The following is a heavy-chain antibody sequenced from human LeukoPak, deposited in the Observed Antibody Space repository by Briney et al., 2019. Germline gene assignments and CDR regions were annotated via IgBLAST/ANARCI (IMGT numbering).Heavy chain of an antibody. Sequence: PGGSLRLSCEASGFTFSRYWMHWVRQAPGKGLVWVSRIKGDGKTNYADSVKGRVTISRDNAKNTVSLQMDSLRAEDTGVYYCARAPSEVGGYYPEYFRHWGQGTLVTVSS. CDR2: IKGDGKT. V-gene: IGHV3-74*01. J-gene: IGHJ1*01. CDR3: ARAPSEVGGYYPEYFRH. D-gene: IGHD3-22*01. CDR1: GFTFSRYW.